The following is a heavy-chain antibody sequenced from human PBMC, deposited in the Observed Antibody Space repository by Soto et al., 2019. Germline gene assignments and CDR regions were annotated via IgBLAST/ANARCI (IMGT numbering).Heavy chain of an antibody. V-gene: IGHV4-31*03. CDR3: ARGLPERRITMIVVVPYYFDY. CDR1: GGSISSGGYY. J-gene: IGHJ4*02. D-gene: IGHD3-22*01. CDR2: IYYSGST. Sequence: SETLSLTCTVSGGSISSGGYYWSWIRQHPGKGLECIGYIYYSGSTYYNPSLKSRVTISVDTSKNQFSLKLSSVTAADTAVYYCARGLPERRITMIVVVPYYFDYWGQGTLVTVSS.